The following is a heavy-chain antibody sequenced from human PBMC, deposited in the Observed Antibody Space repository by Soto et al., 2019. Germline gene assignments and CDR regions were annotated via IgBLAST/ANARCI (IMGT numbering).Heavy chain of an antibody. Sequence: PGESLKISCKGSGYSFAGYWITWVRQKPGKGLEWMGRIDPSDSQTYYSPSFRGHVTISVTKSITTVFLQWSSLSPDDTAVYYCGRGRSGQIVVFYWGQGTPVTVSS. CDR1: GYSFAGYW. D-gene: IGHD1-26*01. CDR2: IDPSDSQT. V-gene: IGHV5-10-1*01. CDR3: GRGRSGQIVVFY. J-gene: IGHJ4*02.